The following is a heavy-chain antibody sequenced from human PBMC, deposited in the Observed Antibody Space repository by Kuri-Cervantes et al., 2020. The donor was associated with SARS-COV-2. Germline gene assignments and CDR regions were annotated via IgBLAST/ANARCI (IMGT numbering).Heavy chain of an antibody. J-gene: IGHJ6*02. D-gene: IGHD6-19*01. Sequence: GESLKISCAASGFTFGSYAMHWVRQAPGKGLEWVAVISYDGSNKYYADSVKGRFTISRDNSKNTLYLQMNSLRAEDTAVYYCARSVAGQWLDHGQGDLYYYYYGMDVWGQGTTVTVSS. V-gene: IGHV3-30-3*01. CDR1: GFTFGSYA. CDR3: ARSVAGQWLDHGQGDLYYYYYGMDV. CDR2: ISYDGSNK.